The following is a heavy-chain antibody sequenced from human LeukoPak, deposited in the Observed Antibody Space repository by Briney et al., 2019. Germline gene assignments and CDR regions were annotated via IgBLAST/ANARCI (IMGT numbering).Heavy chain of an antibody. V-gene: IGHV3-74*01. CDR3: ASRRQQLVQEWFDP. CDR2: ISNDGSRT. D-gene: IGHD6-6*01. CDR1: GFTFSHFW. J-gene: IGHJ5*02. Sequence: GGSLRLSCAASGFTFSHFWMHWVRQVPGKGLVWVSRISNDGSRTAYADSVKGRFTISRDNAKNSLYLQMNSLRAEDTAVYYCASRRQQLVQEWFDPWGQGTLVTVSS.